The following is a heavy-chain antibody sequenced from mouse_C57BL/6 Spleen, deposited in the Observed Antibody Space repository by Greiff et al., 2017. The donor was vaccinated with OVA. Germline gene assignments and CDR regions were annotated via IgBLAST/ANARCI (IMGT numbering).Heavy chain of an antibody. CDR2: ISSGSSTI. Sequence: EVKLVESGGGLVKPGGSLKLSCAASGFTFSDYGMHWVRQAPEKGLEWVAYISSGSSTIYYADTVKGRFTISRDNAKNTLFLQMTSLRSEDTAMYYCARQSKNAMDYWGQGTSVTVSS. D-gene: IGHD2-5*01. CDR3: ARQSKNAMDY. CDR1: GFTFSDYG. J-gene: IGHJ4*01. V-gene: IGHV5-17*01.